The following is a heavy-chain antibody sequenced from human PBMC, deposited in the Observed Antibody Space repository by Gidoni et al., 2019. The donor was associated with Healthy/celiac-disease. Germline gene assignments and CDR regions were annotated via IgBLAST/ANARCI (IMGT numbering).Heavy chain of an antibody. J-gene: IGHJ4*02. CDR3: AKVFDCGGDCRYPQGRYFDY. Sequence: EVQLLESGGGLVQPGGSLRLPCAASGFTFSSYALSWVRQAPGKGLEWCSAISGSGGSTYYADSVKGRFTISRDNSKNTLYLQMNSLRAEDTAVYYCAKVFDCGGDCRYPQGRYFDYWGQGTLVTVSS. CDR1: GFTFSSYA. V-gene: IGHV3-23*01. D-gene: IGHD2-21*01. CDR2: ISGSGGST.